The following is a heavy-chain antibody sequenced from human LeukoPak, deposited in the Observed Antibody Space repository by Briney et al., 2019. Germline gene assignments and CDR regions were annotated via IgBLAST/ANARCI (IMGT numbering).Heavy chain of an antibody. Sequence: SETLSLTCAVYGGSFSGYHWTWIRQSPGKGLEWIGDINPSGSTYYNPSLKSRLTISVDTSKNQFSLKLRSVTAADTVVYYCARGRRDITMIVVVMTSVSYYLDVWGKGTTVTVS. D-gene: IGHD3-22*01. V-gene: IGHV4-34*01. CDR3: ARGRRDITMIVVVMTSVSYYLDV. CDR2: INPSGST. CDR1: GGSFSGYH. J-gene: IGHJ6*03.